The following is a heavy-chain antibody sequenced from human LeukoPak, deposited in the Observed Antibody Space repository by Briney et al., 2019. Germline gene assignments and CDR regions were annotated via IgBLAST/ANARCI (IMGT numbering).Heavy chain of an antibody. V-gene: IGHV1-69*13. J-gene: IGHJ5*02. CDR1: GGTFSSYA. CDR2: IIPIFGTA. Sequence: SVKVSCKASGGTFSSYAISWVRQAPGQGLEWMGGIIPIFGTANYAQKFQGRVTITADESTSTAYMELSSLRSEDTAVYYCARHNLPLNWFDPWGQGTLVTVSS. CDR3: ARHNLPLNWFDP.